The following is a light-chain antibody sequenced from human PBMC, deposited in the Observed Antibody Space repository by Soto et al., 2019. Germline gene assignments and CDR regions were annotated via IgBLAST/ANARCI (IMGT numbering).Light chain of an antibody. V-gene: IGKV1-5*03. CDR2: KTS. CDR3: QQFYTYSWT. J-gene: IGKJ1*01. Sequence: DIQMTQSPSTLSASVGDRVSITCRASQSLNSWLAWYQQKPGKAPKLLIYKTSTLESGVPSRFSGSGSGTEFTLTISSLQSEDFATFYCQQFYTYSWTFGQGTRVEIK. CDR1: QSLNSW.